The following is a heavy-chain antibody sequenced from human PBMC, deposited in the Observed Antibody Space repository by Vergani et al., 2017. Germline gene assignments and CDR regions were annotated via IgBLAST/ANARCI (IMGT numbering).Heavy chain of an antibody. Sequence: EVQLVESGGGLVQPGGSLRLSCAASGFTFSTYDMHWVRQATGKGLEWVSAIGTAGDTYYPDSVKGRFTISRDNSKNTLFLHMNSLRPEDTAVYYCAKVGRSEVAGTFGAFDFWGQGTMVTVSS. J-gene: IGHJ3*01. V-gene: IGHV3-13*01. CDR3: AKVGRSEVAGTFGAFDF. D-gene: IGHD6-19*01. CDR2: IGTAGDT. CDR1: GFTFSTYD.